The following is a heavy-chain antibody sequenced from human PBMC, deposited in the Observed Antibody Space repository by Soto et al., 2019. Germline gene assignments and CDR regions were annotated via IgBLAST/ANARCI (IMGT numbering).Heavy chain of an antibody. D-gene: IGHD3-22*01. CDR3: ARGFYSNSFDM. CDR1: GLTFIAIS. CDR2: VSTSGETI. Sequence: EVQLVESGGGLVQPGGSLGLSCAASGLTFIAISMDWARQAPGKGLEWVAYVSTSGETIHYADFVRGRFTISRDNAKNSLYLQMNSLRDEDTALYYCARGFYSNSFDMWGQGTMVTVSS. V-gene: IGHV3-48*02. J-gene: IGHJ3*02.